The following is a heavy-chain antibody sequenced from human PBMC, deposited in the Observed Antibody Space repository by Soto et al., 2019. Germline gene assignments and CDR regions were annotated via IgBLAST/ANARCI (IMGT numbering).Heavy chain of an antibody. CDR3: ARGNVLLWFGELFPSWFDP. CDR1: GGSISSGGYY. D-gene: IGHD3-10*01. J-gene: IGHJ5*02. CDR2: IYYSGST. Sequence: QVQLQESGPGLVKPSQTLSLTCTVSGGSISSGGYYWSWIRQHPGKGLEWIGYIYYSGSTYYNPSLKSRVTISVDTSKNQFSLKLSSVTAADTAVYYCARGNVLLWFGELFPSWFDPWGQGTLVTVSS. V-gene: IGHV4-31*03.